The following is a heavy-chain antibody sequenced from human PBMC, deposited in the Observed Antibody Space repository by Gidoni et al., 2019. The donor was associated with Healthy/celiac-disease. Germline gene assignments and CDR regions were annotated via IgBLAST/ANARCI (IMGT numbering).Heavy chain of an antibody. CDR3: ARDTAMVIGYFDY. CDR2: ISYDGSNK. V-gene: IGHV3-30-3*01. D-gene: IGHD5-18*01. Sequence: QVQLVESGGGVVQPGRSLRLSCAASGFTFSRYAMHWVRQAPGKGLEWVAVISYDGSNKYYADSVKGRFTISRDNSKNTLYLQMNSLRAEDTAVYYCARDTAMVIGYFDYWGQGTLVTVSS. CDR1: GFTFSRYA. J-gene: IGHJ4*02.